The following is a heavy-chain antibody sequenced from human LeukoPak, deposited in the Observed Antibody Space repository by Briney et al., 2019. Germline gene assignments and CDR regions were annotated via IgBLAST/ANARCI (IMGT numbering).Heavy chain of an antibody. V-gene: IGHV6-1*01. CDR1: RDSVSSNSAA. Sequence: SQTLSLTCAISRDSVSSNSAAWNWIRQSPSRGLELLGRTYYRSKWYNDYAVSVKSRITINPDTSKNQFSLQLNSVTPEDTAVYYCARDPRFIAAAGYFDYWGQGTLVTVSS. D-gene: IGHD6-13*01. CDR3: ARDPRFIAAAGYFDY. J-gene: IGHJ4*02. CDR2: TYYRSKWYN.